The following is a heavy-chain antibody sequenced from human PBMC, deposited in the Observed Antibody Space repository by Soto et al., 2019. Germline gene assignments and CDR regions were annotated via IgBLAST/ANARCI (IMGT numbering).Heavy chain of an antibody. CDR2: MNPGSGDT. D-gene: IGHD3-16*01. J-gene: IGHJ5*02. Sequence: ASVKVSCKASGYSFTNNDVTWVRQATGQGLEWMGWMNPGSGDTGYAQKFQGRVTMTRDISIATAYMELSSLRSDDTAIYYCARMATFGSLNWFDPWGQGTLVTVPQ. CDR3: ARMATFGSLNWFDP. V-gene: IGHV1-8*01. CDR1: GYSFTNND.